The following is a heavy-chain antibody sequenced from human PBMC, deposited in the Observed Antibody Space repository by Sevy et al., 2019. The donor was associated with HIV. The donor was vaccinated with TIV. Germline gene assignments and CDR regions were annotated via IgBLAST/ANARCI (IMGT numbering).Heavy chain of an antibody. D-gene: IGHD2-21*01. V-gene: IGHV3-13*01. Sequence: GGSLRLSCAGYGFSFSGSDMRWVRQPTGKGLEWISSIGTLGDTFYADSVKGRFTISRDNAKSSSYLEMSSLRAGDTALYYCVRGLQTHCDRTACPLDHWGQGTLVTVSS. CDR2: IGTLGDT. CDR3: VRGLQTHCDRTACPLDH. CDR1: GFSFSGSD. J-gene: IGHJ5*02.